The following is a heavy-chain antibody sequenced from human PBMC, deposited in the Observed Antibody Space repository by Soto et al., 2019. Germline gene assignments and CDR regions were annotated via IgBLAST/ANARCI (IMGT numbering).Heavy chain of an antibody. CDR3: ARAPGDYFDC. V-gene: IGHV4-31*03. Sequence: QVQLQESGPGLVKPSQTLSLTCTVSGGSISSDGYYWSWIRQHPGKGLEWIGYIFYSGSTYYNPSLKSRVXRXXDTSKIQFSLKLSSVTAADTAVYYCARAPGDYFDCWGQGTLVTVSS. CDR1: GGSISSDGYY. J-gene: IGHJ4*02. CDR2: IFYSGST.